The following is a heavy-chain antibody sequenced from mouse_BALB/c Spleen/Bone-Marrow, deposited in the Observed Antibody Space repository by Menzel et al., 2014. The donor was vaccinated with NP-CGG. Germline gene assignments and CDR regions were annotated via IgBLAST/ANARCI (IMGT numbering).Heavy chain of an antibody. J-gene: IGHJ1*01. V-gene: IGHV1-63*02. CDR3: AREVRRYFDV. D-gene: IGHD2-14*01. Sequence: QVQLQQPGAELVRPGTSVKISCKASGYTFTNYWLGWVKQRPGHGLERIGDIYPGGGYTNYNEKFKGKATLTADTSSSTAYMQLSSLTSEDSAVYLCAREVRRYFDVWGAGTTVTVSS. CDR2: IYPGGGYT. CDR1: GYTFTNYW.